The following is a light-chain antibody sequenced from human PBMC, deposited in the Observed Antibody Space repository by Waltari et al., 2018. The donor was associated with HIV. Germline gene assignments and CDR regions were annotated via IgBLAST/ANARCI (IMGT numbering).Light chain of an antibody. CDR2: DLN. Sequence: QSALTQPHSVSGSPGQSVTISCTGTSSDIGRYNYVSWYRPFPAKAPSVIIHDLNKRPSGVPDLFSGSKSGHTASLTISGLQTDDEADYYCCSYAGNSDVVFGGGTTLTVL. CDR1: SSDIGRYNY. V-gene: IGLV2-11*01. J-gene: IGLJ2*01. CDR3: CSYAGNSDVV.